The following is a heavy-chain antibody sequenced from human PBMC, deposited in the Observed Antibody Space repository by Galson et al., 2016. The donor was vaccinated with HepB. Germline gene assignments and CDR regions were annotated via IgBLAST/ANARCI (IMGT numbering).Heavy chain of an antibody. CDR1: GFTFSSHW. CDR3: ATAVRGSPFDY. V-gene: IGHV3-7*02. Sequence: SLRLSCAASGFTFSSHWMTWVRQAPGKGLERVANIKQDGSEEYYVDSVKGRFTISRDNAENSLYLQMNSLRPEDTAVYYCATAVRGSPFDYWGQGTLVTVSS. CDR2: IKQDGSEE. J-gene: IGHJ4*02. D-gene: IGHD3-10*01.